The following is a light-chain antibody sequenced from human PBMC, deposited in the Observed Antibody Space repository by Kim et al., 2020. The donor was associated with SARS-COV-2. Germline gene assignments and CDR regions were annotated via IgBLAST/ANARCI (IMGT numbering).Light chain of an antibody. J-gene: IGLJ2*01. CDR1: SSDVGGYNY. Sequence: GQSITISCTGTSSDVGGYNYVSWYQQHPDKAPKLILYNVSWRPSGVSTRFSGSKSGNTASLNISGLQAEDEADYYCNSYTSSSTWVFGGGTQLTVL. V-gene: IGLV2-14*04. CDR2: NVS. CDR3: NSYTSSSTWV.